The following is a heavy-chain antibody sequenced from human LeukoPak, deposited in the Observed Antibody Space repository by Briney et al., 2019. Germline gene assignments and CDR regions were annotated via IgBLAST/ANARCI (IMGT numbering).Heavy chain of an antibody. J-gene: IGHJ4*02. D-gene: IGHD3-16*01. CDR1: GYTFTSYY. CDR3: ARDSLGSMEY. CDR2: INPSGGST. Sequence: ASVKVSCKASGYTFTSYYMRWVRQAPGQGLEWMGIINPSGGSTKYAQKFQGRVTMTRDMSTSTAYMELRSLRSDDTAVYYCARDSLGSMEYWGQGTLVTVSS. V-gene: IGHV1-46*01.